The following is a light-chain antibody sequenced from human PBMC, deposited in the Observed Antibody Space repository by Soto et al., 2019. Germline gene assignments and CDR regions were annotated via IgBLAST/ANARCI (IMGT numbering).Light chain of an antibody. J-gene: IGKJ4*01. CDR2: SAS. CDR1: QAMSTY. V-gene: IGKV1-9*01. CDR3: QQRNVYHLA. Sequence: DIQLTQSPSFLSASVGDTVTITCRASQAMSTYLAWYQQKPWKVPKLLIRSASTLHSGVPPRFSGGGSGTDFTLTISSLQTDESGIYYCQQRNVYHLAFGGGTNVEIK.